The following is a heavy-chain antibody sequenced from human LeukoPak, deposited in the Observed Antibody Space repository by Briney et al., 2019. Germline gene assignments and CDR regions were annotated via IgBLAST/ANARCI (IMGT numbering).Heavy chain of an antibody. D-gene: IGHD3-10*01. CDR2: INTANGNT. CDR3: ARGYGLGSYLDY. J-gene: IGHJ4*02. Sequence: GASVKVSCKASGYTFNVYAVHWVRQAPGQRLEWMGWINTANGNTEYSQKFQGSVTITRDTSANTAYMELSSLRSEDTAVYYCARGYGLGSYLDYWGQGTLVTVSS. CDR1: GYTFNVYA. V-gene: IGHV1-3*04.